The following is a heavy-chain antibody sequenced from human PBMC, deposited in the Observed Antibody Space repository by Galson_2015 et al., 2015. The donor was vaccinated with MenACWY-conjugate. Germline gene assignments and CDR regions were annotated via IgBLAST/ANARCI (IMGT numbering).Heavy chain of an antibody. CDR2: ISSSGNTI. V-gene: IGHV3-48*03. CDR1: GFTFSSYE. J-gene: IGHJ5*02. D-gene: IGHD3-22*01. Sequence: SLRLSCAASGFTFSSYEMNWVRQAPGKGLEWVSYISSSGNTIYYADSVKGRFTISRENAKNSLYLQMNSLRAEDTAVYYCARGVYDSSGYYVPWGQGTLVTVSS. CDR3: ARGVYDSSGYYVP.